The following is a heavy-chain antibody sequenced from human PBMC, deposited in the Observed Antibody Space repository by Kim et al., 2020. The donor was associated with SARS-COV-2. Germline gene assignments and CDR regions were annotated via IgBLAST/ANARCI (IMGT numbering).Heavy chain of an antibody. Sequence: SETLSLTCAVYGGSFSGYYWSWIRQPPGKGLEWIGEINHSGSTNYNPSLKSRVTISVDTSKNQFSLKLSSVTAADTAVYYCAREDRVANFDYWGQGTLVTVSS. CDR2: INHSGST. CDR3: AREDRVANFDY. D-gene: IGHD2-15*01. CDR1: GGSFSGYY. V-gene: IGHV4-34*01. J-gene: IGHJ4*02.